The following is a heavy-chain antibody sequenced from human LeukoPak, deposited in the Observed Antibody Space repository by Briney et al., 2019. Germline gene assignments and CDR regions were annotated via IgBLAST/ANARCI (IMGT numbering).Heavy chain of an antibody. CDR1: GGTFSSYA. Sequence: SVKVSCKASGGTFSSYAISWVRQAPGQGLEWMGRIIPIVGIANYAQQFQGRVTINADKSTSTAYMELSSLRSEDTAVYYCARGIAYSSSSARGYNYYFYGMAVWGQGTTVTVSS. J-gene: IGHJ6*02. D-gene: IGHD6-6*01. V-gene: IGHV1-69*04. CDR3: ARGIAYSSSSARGYNYYFYGMAV. CDR2: IIPIVGIA.